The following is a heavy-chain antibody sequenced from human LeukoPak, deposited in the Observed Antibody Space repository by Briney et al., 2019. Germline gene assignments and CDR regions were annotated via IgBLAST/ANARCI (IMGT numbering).Heavy chain of an antibody. CDR3: ARAVAGTLDY. Sequence: ASVKVSCKASGYTFTSYYMHWVRQAPGQGLEWMGIINPSGGSTSYAQKFQGRVTMTRNTSISTAYMELSSLRSEDTAVYYCARAVAGTLDYWGQGTLVTVSS. V-gene: IGHV1-46*01. CDR1: GYTFTSYY. CDR2: INPSGGST. J-gene: IGHJ4*02. D-gene: IGHD6-19*01.